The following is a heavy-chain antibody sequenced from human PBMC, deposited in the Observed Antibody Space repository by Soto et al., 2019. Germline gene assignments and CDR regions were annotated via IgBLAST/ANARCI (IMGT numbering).Heavy chain of an antibody. CDR3: ATGARYCSGGSCYPDA. J-gene: IGHJ5*02. V-gene: IGHV1-69*06. D-gene: IGHD2-15*01. Sequence: QVQLMQSGAEVKKPGSSVKVSCKASGGTISTNVISWVRQAPGQGLEWMGEIMPIFAAPNNAQKFQGRLTITADTAKTTVYMELSSLTSEDTAVYCCATGARYCSGGSCYPDAWGQGTLVIVSS. CDR1: GGTISTNV. CDR2: IMPIFAAP.